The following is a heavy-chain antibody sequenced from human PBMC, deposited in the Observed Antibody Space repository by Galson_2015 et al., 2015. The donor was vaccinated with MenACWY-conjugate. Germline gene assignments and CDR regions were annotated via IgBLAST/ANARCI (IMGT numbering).Heavy chain of an antibody. V-gene: IGHV4-34*01. CDR3: ARGLYDSSGYYQTFHHKRRYFDL. D-gene: IGHD3-22*01. J-gene: IGHJ2*01. CDR2: INHSGST. CDR1: GGSFSGYY. Sequence: ETLSLTCAVYGGSFSGYYWSWIRQPPGKGLEWIGEINHSGSTKYNPSLKSRVTISVDTSKNQFSLKLSSVTAADTAVYYCARGLYDSSGYYQTFHHKRRYFDLWGRGTLVTVSS.